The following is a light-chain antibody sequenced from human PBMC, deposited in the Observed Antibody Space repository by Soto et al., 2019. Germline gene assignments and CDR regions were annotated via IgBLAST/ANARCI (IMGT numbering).Light chain of an antibody. CDR2: SGS. CDR3: MQALQTPLT. J-gene: IGKJ5*01. V-gene: IGKV2-28*01. Sequence: VMPQSPLSLPVTSRGPSSISCRCSQRLLHYNEHNLLKWYLQKPGQSPQVLNYSGSNRASGVPDRFSGSGAGTDSTLKISRVEAEDVGVYYCMQALQTPLTFGQGTRLEIK. CDR1: QRLLHYNEHNL.